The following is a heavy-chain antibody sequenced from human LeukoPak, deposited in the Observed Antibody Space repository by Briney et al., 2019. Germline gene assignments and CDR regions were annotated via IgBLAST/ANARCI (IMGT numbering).Heavy chain of an antibody. V-gene: IGHV3-53*01. CDR1: GFTVSSNY. J-gene: IGHJ3*02. D-gene: IGHD2-2*01. CDR2: IYSGGST. CDR3: ARDEGYCSSTSCYPNAFDI. Sequence: GGSLRLSCAASGFTVSSNYMSWVRQAPGKGLEWVSVIYSGGSTYYADSVKGRFTISRDNSKNTLYLQMNSLRAEDTAVYYCARDEGYCSSTSCYPNAFDIWGQGTMVTVSS.